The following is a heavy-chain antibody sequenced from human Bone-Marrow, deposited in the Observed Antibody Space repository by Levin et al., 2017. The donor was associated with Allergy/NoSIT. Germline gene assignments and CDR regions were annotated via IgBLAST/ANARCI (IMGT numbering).Heavy chain of an antibody. Sequence: GESLKISCKASGYSFTHYAIHWVRQAPGQRLEWMGWINPVNGNTKYSQNFQGRVTITKDTSASTVYVELSSLRSEDTAVYYCAREVIPRGSSKQWLPLDWFDPWGQGTLVTVSS. CDR1: GYSFTHYA. V-gene: IGHV1-3*01. CDR2: INPVNGNT. J-gene: IGHJ5*02. D-gene: IGHD6-19*01. CDR3: AREVIPRGSSKQWLPLDWFDP.